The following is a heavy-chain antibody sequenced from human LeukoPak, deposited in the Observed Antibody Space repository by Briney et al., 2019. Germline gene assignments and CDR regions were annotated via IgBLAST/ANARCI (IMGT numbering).Heavy chain of an antibody. Sequence: PGGSLRLSCAASGFTFSSYAMQWVRQAPGKGLEWVAFVRYDGSDKKYADSVKGRFTISRDNSKNTLYVQMNSLRPEDTAVYYCARVGVISPSLYFDYWGQGTLVTVSS. CDR2: VRYDGSDK. CDR3: ARVGVISPSLYFDY. V-gene: IGHV3-30*02. D-gene: IGHD3-10*01. J-gene: IGHJ4*02. CDR1: GFTFSSYA.